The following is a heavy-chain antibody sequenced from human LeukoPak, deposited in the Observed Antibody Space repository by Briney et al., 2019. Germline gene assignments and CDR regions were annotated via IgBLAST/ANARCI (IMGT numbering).Heavy chain of an antibody. CDR3: TSGGLIHWLLDY. V-gene: IGHV3-7*01. CDR2: IKQDGSEK. J-gene: IGHJ4*02. D-gene: IGHD5-12*01. Sequence: GGSLRLSCAASGFTFTTYWMSWVRQAPGKGLEWVANIKQDGSEKYYVDSVKGRFTISRDNAKNSLYLQMNSLRAEDTAVYYCTSGGLIHWLLDYWGQGALVTVSS. CDR1: GFTFTTYW.